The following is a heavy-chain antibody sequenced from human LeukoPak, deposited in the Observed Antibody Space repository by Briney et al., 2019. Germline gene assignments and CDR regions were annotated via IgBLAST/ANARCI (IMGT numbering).Heavy chain of an antibody. CDR1: GFTFSSYA. J-gene: IGHJ4*02. V-gene: IGHV3-30-3*01. CDR3: ASGYFDWLDDY. CDR2: ISYDGSNK. Sequence: GGSLRLSCAASGFTFSSYAMHWVRQAPGKGLEWVAVISYDGSNKYYADSVKGRFTISRDNAKNSLYLQMNSLRAEDTAVYYCASGYFDWLDDYWGQGTLVTVSS. D-gene: IGHD3-9*01.